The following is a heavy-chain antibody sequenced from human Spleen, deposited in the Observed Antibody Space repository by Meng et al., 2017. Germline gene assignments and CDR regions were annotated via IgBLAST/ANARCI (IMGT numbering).Heavy chain of an antibody. CDR3: ARVGASIAWLFDFDH. Sequence: QVQLQESGPGLVKPSQTLSLTCTVSGVSISSGGYYWSWIRQHTGQGLEWLGHIYHSGSTSYSPSLKSRVTISVDNSNNRFSLIMTSVTAADTAVYYCARVGASIAWLFDFDHWGQGVLVTVSS. CDR1: GVSISSGGYY. D-gene: IGHD6-19*01. J-gene: IGHJ4*02. V-gene: IGHV4-31*03. CDR2: IYHSGST.